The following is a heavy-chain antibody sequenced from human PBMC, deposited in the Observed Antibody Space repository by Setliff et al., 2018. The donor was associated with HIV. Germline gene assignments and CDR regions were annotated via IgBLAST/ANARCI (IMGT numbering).Heavy chain of an antibody. D-gene: IGHD3-9*01. Sequence: ASVKVSCKAAGYTCSNHTIHWVRQAPGKRHEWMGWLNAGYGNTKYSQKLQGRVTITRDISASTAYMELSSLRSEDTAVYYCARSGLVYDDVLTGPPTDYWGQGTLVTVSS. CDR2: LNAGYGNT. J-gene: IGHJ4*02. V-gene: IGHV1-3*01. CDR1: GYTCSNHT. CDR3: ARSGLVYDDVLTGPPTDY.